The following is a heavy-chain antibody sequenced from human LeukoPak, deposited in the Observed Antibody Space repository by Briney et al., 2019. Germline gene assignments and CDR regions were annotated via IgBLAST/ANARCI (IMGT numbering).Heavy chain of an antibody. CDR2: IYYSGST. Sequence: TLSLTCTVSGGSISSGDYYWSWIRQPPGKGLEWIGYIYYSGSTYYNPSLKSRVTISVDTSKDQFSLKLSSVTAADTAVYYCARDGRVRGAFDIWGQGTMVTVSS. J-gene: IGHJ3*02. CDR1: GGSISSGDYY. V-gene: IGHV4-30-4*08. CDR3: ARDGRVRGAFDI. D-gene: IGHD3-10*01.